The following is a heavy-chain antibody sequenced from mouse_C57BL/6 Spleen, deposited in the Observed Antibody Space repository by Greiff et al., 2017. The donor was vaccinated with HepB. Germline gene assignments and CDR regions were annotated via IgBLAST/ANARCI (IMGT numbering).Heavy chain of an antibody. D-gene: IGHD1-1*01. J-gene: IGHJ2*01. CDR2: IYPGDGDT. CDR3: ARGAYYGSSSYYFDY. Sequence: QVQLQQSGPELVKPGASVKISCKASGYAFSSSWMNWVKQRPGKGLEWIGRIYPGDGDTNYNGKFKGTATLTADKSSSTAYMQLSSLTSEDSAVYFCARGAYYGSSSYYFDYWGQGTTLTVSS. V-gene: IGHV1-82*01. CDR1: GYAFSSSW.